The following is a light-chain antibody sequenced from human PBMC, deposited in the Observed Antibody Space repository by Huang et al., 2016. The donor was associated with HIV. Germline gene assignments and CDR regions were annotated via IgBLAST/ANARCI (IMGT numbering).Light chain of an antibody. CDR1: QSISSY. V-gene: IGKV3-11*01. CDR3: QQRSNWPLT. J-gene: IGKJ4*01. CDR2: DAS. Sequence: EIVLTQSPATLSFSPGERATLSCRASQSISSYLAWYQKKPGQAPRLLIYDASNRATAIPARFSGSGSGTDFTLTISSLEPEDFAVYYCQQRSNWPLTFGGGTKVEV.